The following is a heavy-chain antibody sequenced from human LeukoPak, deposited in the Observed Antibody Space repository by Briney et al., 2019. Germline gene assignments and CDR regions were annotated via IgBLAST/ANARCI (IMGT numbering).Heavy chain of an antibody. CDR1: GGSISSSSYY. J-gene: IGHJ4*02. V-gene: IGHV4-39*01. CDR2: IYYSGST. Sequence: SSETLSLTCTVSGGSISSSSYYWGWIRQPPGKGLEWIGSIYYSGSTYYNPSLKSRVTISVDTSKNQFSLKLSSVTAADTAVYYCARLTRTGRSGFDYWGQGTLVSVSS. CDR3: ARLTRTGRSGFDY. D-gene: IGHD6-19*01.